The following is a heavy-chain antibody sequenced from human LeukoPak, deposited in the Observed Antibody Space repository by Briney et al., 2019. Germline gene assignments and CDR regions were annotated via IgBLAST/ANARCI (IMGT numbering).Heavy chain of an antibody. D-gene: IGHD3-10*01. J-gene: IGHJ5*02. CDR2: IYYSGST. CDR3: ARVLRNYYGSGEFDP. Sequence: SQTLSLTCTVSGGSISSGGYYWSWIGQHPGKGLEWIGYIYYSGSTYYNPSLKSRVTISVDTSKNQFSLKLSSVTAADTAVYYCARVLRNYYGSGEFDPWGQGTQVTVSS. CDR1: GGSISSGGYY. V-gene: IGHV4-31*03.